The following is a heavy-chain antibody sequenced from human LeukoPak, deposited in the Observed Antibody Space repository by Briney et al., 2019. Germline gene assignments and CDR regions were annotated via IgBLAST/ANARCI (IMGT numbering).Heavy chain of an antibody. CDR2: IYTSGST. J-gene: IGHJ6*02. D-gene: IGHD2-2*01. CDR3: ARAVPPGYYHSMDD. V-gene: IGHV4-4*07. CDR1: GGSISSYY. Sequence: SETLSLTCTVSGGSISSYYWSWFRQPAGRGLEWVGRIYTSGSTNYNPSLKSRVTISVDTSKNQFSLRLSSVTAADTAMYYCARAVPPGYYHSMDDWGQGTTVTVSS.